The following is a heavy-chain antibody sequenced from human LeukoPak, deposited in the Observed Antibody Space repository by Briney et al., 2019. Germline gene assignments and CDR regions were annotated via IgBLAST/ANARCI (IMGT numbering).Heavy chain of an antibody. J-gene: IGHJ6*02. D-gene: IGHD3-10*01. Sequence: GGSLRLSCAASGFAFSSYAMSWGRQAPRQGLEWVSAVSGSGGSTYYADSVKGRFTISRDNSKNTLYLQMNSLRAEDTAVYYCAGRITMVRGVIISPVFDYYYGMDVWGQGTRVTVSS. V-gene: IGHV3-23*01. CDR3: AGRITMVRGVIISPVFDYYYGMDV. CDR2: VSGSGGST. CDR1: GFAFSSYA.